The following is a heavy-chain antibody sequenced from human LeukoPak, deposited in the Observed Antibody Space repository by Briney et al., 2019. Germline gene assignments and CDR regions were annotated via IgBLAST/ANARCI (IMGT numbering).Heavy chain of an antibody. CDR3: ARPGSSGWDYFDY. CDR2: IYYSGST. D-gene: IGHD6-19*01. J-gene: IGHJ4*02. CDR1: GGSISSYY. V-gene: IGHV4-59*05. Sequence: SETLSLTCTVSGGSISSYYWSWIRQPPGKGLEWIGSIYYSGSTYYNPSLKSRVTISVDTSKNQFSLKLSSVTAADTAVYYCARPGSSGWDYFDYWGQGTLVTVSS.